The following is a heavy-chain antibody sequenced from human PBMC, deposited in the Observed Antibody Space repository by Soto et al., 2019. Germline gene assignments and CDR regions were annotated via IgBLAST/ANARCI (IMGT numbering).Heavy chain of an antibody. V-gene: IGHV3-23*01. CDR3: AKDKMEQWLVGGYYDY. D-gene: IGHD6-19*01. CDR2: TIDSGGRS. CDR1: GFTFSSHA. Sequence: EVHLLESGGGLVQPGGSLRLSCAASGFTFSSHAMSWVRQAPGKGLEWVSSTIDSGGRSYHADSVRGRFTISRDNSKNTLYLQMNSLRADDTAIYYCAKDKMEQWLVGGYYDYGGQGALVTVSS. J-gene: IGHJ4*02.